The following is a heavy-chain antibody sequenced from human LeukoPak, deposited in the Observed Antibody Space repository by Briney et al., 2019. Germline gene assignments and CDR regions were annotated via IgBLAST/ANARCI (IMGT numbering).Heavy chain of an antibody. CDR3: AGCRWNYHYFEH. D-gene: IGHD1-7*01. V-gene: IGHV3-66*01. J-gene: IGHJ4*02. Sequence: GGSLRLSCAASGFTVSGNYMTWVRQAPGKGLECVSVIYGGGSTYYADSVEGRFTISRDNSKNTLYLHMNSLRAEDTAVYYCAGCRWNYHYFEHWGQGTLVTVSS. CDR1: GFTVSGNY. CDR2: IYGGGST.